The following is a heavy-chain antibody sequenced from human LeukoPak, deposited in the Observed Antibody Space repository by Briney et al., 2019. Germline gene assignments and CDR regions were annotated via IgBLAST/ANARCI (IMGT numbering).Heavy chain of an antibody. D-gene: IGHD6-13*01. CDR3: ARGSSSWRDAFDI. Sequence: SETLSLTCTVSGGSISSSSYYWGWIRQPPGKGLEWIGSIYYSGSTYYNPSLKSRVTISVDTSKNQFSLKLSSVTVADTAVYYCARGSSSWRDAFDIWGQGTMVTVSS. CDR2: IYYSGST. V-gene: IGHV4-39*07. J-gene: IGHJ3*02. CDR1: GGSISSSSYY.